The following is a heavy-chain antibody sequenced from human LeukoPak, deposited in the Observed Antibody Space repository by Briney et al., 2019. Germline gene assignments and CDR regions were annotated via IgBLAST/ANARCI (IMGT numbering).Heavy chain of an antibody. Sequence: ASVKVSCKASGHTFTDYYMHWVRQAPGQGLEWMGWINPNNGGTNYAQKFQGSVTMTRDTSISTAYMELSNVKSDDTAVYYCTRDPIVGYCIGGSCPLNAFDIWGQGTMVTVSS. CDR3: TRDPIVGYCIGGSCPLNAFDI. J-gene: IGHJ3*02. CDR2: INPNNGGT. D-gene: IGHD2-15*01. V-gene: IGHV1-2*02. CDR1: GHTFTDYY.